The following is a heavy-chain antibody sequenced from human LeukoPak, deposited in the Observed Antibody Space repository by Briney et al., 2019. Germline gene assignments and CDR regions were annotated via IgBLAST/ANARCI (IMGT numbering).Heavy chain of an antibody. D-gene: IGHD1-1*01. J-gene: IGHJ3*02. Sequence: GGSLRLSCAASGFTFSSYSMNWVRQAPGKGLEWVSSISSSSSYIYYVDSVKGRFTISRDNAKNSLYLQMNSLRAEDTAVYYCASEVKLALNAFDIWGQGTMVTVSS. CDR1: GFTFSSYS. CDR2: ISSSSSYI. V-gene: IGHV3-21*01. CDR3: ASEVKLALNAFDI.